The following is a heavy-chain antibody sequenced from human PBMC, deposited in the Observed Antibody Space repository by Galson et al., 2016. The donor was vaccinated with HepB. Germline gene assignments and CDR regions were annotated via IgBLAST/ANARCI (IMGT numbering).Heavy chain of an antibody. CDR1: GFSLTAGAMG. Sequence: PALVKPTQTLTLTCTFSGFSLTAGAMGVGWVRQPPGRALEWLAVIYWNDDKFYSPSLKSRLTITKDTSKNQVVLTMTNLDPVDTATYYCAQSLLSEYCSNANCRPSEVQQTWGQGTLVTVSS. V-gene: IGHV2-5*01. D-gene: IGHD2-8*01. CDR3: AQSLLSEYCSNANCRPSEVQQT. CDR2: IYWNDDK. J-gene: IGHJ4*02.